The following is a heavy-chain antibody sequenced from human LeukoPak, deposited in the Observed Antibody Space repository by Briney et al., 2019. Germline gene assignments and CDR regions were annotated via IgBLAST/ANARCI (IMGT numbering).Heavy chain of an antibody. CDR1: GFTFSSYG. J-gene: IGHJ4*02. CDR3: ARNYGDYAGDFDF. D-gene: IGHD4-17*01. V-gene: IGHV3-48*01. Sequence: PGGSLRLSCAASGFTFSSYGMNWVRQAPGKGLERVSYISSDSSTIYYADSVRGRFTISRDNSKNTLYLQMNSLRADDTAVYYCARNYGDYAGDFDFWGQGTLVTVSS. CDR2: ISSDSSTI.